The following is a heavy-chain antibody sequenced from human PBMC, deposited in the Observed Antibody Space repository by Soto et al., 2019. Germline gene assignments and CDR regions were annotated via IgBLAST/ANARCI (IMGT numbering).Heavy chain of an antibody. CDR1: GYSFTSYW. CDR3: AAGRISPGNYNFYAMDV. Sequence: GESLKISCQGSGYSFTSYWIGWVRQVPGKGLEWMGFIYPGDSDTRYSPSFQGQVTISAEKSISTAYLQWSSVKASDTAVYCCAAGRISPGNYNFYAMDVWGQGTTVTVSS. V-gene: IGHV5-51*01. D-gene: IGHD1-26*01. CDR2: IYPGDSDT. J-gene: IGHJ6*02.